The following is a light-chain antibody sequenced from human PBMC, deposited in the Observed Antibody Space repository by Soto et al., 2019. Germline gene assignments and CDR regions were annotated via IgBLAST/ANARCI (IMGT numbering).Light chain of an antibody. CDR1: QSLLHRTGRNY. J-gene: IGKJ4*01. V-gene: IGKV2-28*01. CDR3: KQALQTPLT. CDR2: LGS. Sequence: IEMIQSPLSLAVTPGEPASISCRSSQSLLHRTGRNYLAWYLKKPGQSPQLLIYLGSNRASGDPDRFSGSGSGTYFTLKISRVEAEDVGIYYCKQALQTPLTCGGGTKVEIK.